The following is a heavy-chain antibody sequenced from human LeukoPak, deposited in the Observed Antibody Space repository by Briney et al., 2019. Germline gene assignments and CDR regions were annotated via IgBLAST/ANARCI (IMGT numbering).Heavy chain of an antibody. Sequence: GGSLRPSCAASGFTFSSYAMSWVRQAPGKGLEWVSAISGSGGSTYYADSVKGRFTISRDNSKNTLYLQMNSLRAEDTAVYYCAKASRVLVVTAMVYWGQGTLVTVSS. CDR3: AKASRVLVVTAMVY. CDR1: GFTFSSYA. J-gene: IGHJ4*02. CDR2: ISGSGGST. V-gene: IGHV3-23*01. D-gene: IGHD2-21*02.